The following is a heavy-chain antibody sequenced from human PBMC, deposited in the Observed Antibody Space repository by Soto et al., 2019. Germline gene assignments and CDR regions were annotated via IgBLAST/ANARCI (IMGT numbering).Heavy chain of an antibody. CDR2: IYSGGDT. Sequence: EAHLVGSGGGLVQPGGSLRLSCAASGFAVSANYLSWVRQAPGKGLEWVSLIYSGGDTDYADSVRGRFTISRDNSKNTLYLQMNSLKAEDTAVYYCATPMTTAPYWGQGALLNVSS. V-gene: IGHV3-66*01. J-gene: IGHJ4*02. CDR3: ATPMTTAPY. CDR1: GFAVSANY. D-gene: IGHD4-17*01.